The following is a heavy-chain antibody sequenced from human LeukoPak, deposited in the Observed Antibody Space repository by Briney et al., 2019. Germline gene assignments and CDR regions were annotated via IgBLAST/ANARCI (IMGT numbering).Heavy chain of an antibody. Sequence: GGSLRLPCAASGFTFSDYNMNWVRQAPGQGLEWLSHIGGRTSTTYYADSVKGRFTISRDNAKNSLYLQMNGLSDEDTAVYYCARDRVYYMDVWGKGTTVTVSS. V-gene: IGHV3-48*02. CDR3: ARDRVYYMDV. CDR1: GFTFSDYN. J-gene: IGHJ6*03. CDR2: IGGRTSTT.